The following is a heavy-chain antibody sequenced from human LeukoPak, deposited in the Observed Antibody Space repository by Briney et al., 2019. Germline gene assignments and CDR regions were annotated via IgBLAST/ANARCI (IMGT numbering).Heavy chain of an antibody. Sequence: GGSLRLSCAASGFTFSSYGMSWVRQAPGKGLEWVSATSGSGGSTYYADSVKGRFTISRDNSKNTLYLQMNSLRAEDTAVYYCAKDSSLSSSGYEGLGGYWGQGTLVTVSS. CDR3: AKDSSLSSSGYEGLGGY. J-gene: IGHJ4*02. D-gene: IGHD5-12*01. CDR1: GFTFSSYG. CDR2: TSGSGGST. V-gene: IGHV3-23*01.